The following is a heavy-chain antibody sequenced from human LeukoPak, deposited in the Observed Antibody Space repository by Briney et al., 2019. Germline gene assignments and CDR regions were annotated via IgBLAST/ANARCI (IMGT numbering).Heavy chain of an antibody. D-gene: IGHD5-12*01. CDR2: IKQDGSET. J-gene: IGHJ4*02. CDR1: GFTLSSYW. Sequence: GGSLRLSCIASGFTLSSYWMSWVRQAPGKGLEWVAHIKQDGSETYYVDSVKGRFTISRDNTENSLYLQMNSLRAEDTAVYYCARHVATISDYWGQGTLVTVSS. CDR3: ARHVATISDY. V-gene: IGHV3-7*01.